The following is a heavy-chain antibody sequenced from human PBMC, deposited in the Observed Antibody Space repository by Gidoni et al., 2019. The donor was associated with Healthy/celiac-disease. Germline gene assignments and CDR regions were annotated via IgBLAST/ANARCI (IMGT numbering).Heavy chain of an antibody. CDR2: ISYDGSNK. Sequence: QVQLVESGGGVVQPGRSLRLSCAASGFPFSSYAMHWVRQAPGKGLEWVAVISYDGSNKYYADSVKGRFTISRDNSKNTLYLQMNSLRAEDTAVYYCARDGYGGNFGFDLWGRGTLVTVSS. D-gene: IGHD2-21*02. CDR1: GFPFSSYA. J-gene: IGHJ2*01. CDR3: ARDGYGGNFGFDL. V-gene: IGHV3-30-3*01.